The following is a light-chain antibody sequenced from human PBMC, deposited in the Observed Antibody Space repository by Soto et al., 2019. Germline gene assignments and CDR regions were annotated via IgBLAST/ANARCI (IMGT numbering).Light chain of an antibody. CDR3: QQYNNWPIP. CDR1: QFVSSN. CDR2: GAS. V-gene: IGKV3D-15*01. Sequence: ILLTQAAVTLSVSPGERATLSCRASQFVSSNLAWYQQKPGQAPRLLIYGASTRATGIPARFSGSGSGTEFTLTISNLQSEDSAVYYCQQYNNWPIPFGQGTRLAIK. J-gene: IGKJ5*01.